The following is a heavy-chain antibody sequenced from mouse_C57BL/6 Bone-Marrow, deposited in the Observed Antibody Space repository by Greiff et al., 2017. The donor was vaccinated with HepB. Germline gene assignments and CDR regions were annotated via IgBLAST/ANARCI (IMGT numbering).Heavy chain of an antibody. J-gene: IGHJ3*01. CDR1: GYSFTSYY. Sequence: QVQLQQSGPELVKPGASVKISCKASGYSFTSYYIHWVKQRPGQGLEWIGWIYPGSGNTKYNEKFKGKATLTADTSSSTAYMQLSSLTSEDSAVYYCARSTTVDLFAYWGQGTLVTVSA. CDR2: IYPGSGNT. CDR3: ARSTTVDLFAY. D-gene: IGHD1-1*01. V-gene: IGHV1-66*01.